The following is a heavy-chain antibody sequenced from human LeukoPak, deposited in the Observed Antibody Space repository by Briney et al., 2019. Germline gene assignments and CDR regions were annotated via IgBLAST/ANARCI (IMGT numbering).Heavy chain of an antibody. CDR3: ARVITIFGDDAFDI. J-gene: IGHJ3*02. CDR2: IYYTGST. V-gene: IGHV4-59*01. CDR1: GGSISSYY. Sequence: SETLSLTCTVSGGSISSYYWSWIRQPPGKGLEWLGYIYYTGSTNYNPSLKSRVTISVDTSKNQFSLKLNSVTAADTAVYYCARVITIFGDDAFDIWGLGTMVTVSS. D-gene: IGHD3-3*01.